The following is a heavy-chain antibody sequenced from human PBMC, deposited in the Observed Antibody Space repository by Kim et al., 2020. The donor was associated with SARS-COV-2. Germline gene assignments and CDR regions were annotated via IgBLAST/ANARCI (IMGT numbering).Heavy chain of an antibody. Sequence: GGSLRLSCAASGFTFSSYSMNWVRQAPGKGLEWVSYISSSSSTIYYADSVKGRFTISRDNAKNSLYLQMNSLRDEDTAVYYCARDYYGSGSYYNWSPGKENYYYYYGMDVWGQGTTVTVSS. D-gene: IGHD3-10*01. CDR1: GFTFSSYS. J-gene: IGHJ6*02. CDR2: ISSSSSTI. CDR3: ARDYYGSGSYYNWSPGKENYYYYYGMDV. V-gene: IGHV3-48*02.